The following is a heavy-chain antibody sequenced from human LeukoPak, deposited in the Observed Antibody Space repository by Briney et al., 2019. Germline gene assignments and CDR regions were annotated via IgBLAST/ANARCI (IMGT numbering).Heavy chain of an antibody. CDR2: IKASGDGT. D-gene: IGHD4-17*01. Sequence: GGSLRLSCAASGFTFTNYAMTWVRQAPGKGLEWASSIKASGDGTYYADSVKGRFTISRDNYRNSLYLQMNSLRTEDTAVYYCGRDPNGDYVGAFDFQRWGQGTLVTVSS. CDR1: GFTFTNYA. J-gene: IGHJ1*01. CDR3: GRDPNGDYVGAFDFQR. V-gene: IGHV3-23*01.